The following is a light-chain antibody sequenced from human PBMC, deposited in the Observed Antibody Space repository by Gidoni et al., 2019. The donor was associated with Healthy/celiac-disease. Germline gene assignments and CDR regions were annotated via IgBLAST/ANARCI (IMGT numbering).Light chain of an antibody. CDR1: QSISSY. Sequence: DIQMTQSPSSLSASVGDRVTITCRASQSISSYLNWYQQKPGKAPKLLIYAASSLQSGVPSRFSGSGSGTDFTLTISSLQHEDFETYYCQQSYSTGFGQGTKLEIK. J-gene: IGKJ2*01. CDR3: QQSYSTG. V-gene: IGKV1-39*01. CDR2: AAS.